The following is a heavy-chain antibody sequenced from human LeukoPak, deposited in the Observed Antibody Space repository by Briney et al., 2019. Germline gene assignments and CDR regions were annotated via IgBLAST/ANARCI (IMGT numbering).Heavy chain of an antibody. J-gene: IGHJ4*02. CDR2: IIPIFGIA. CDR1: GGTFSSYA. V-gene: IGHV1-69*04. CDR3: TVESSGYYYGGGVFDH. Sequence: ASVKVSCKASGGTFSSYAISWVRQAPGQGLEWMGRIIPIFGIANYAQKFQGRVTITADKSTSTAYMELSSLRSEDTAVYYCTVESSGYYYGGGVFDHWGQGTLVTVSS. D-gene: IGHD3-22*01.